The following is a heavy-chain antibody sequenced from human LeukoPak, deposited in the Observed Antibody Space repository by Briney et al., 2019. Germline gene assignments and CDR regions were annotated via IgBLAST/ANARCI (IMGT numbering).Heavy chain of an antibody. V-gene: IGHV1-2*02. CDR1: GYTFTGYY. J-gene: IGHJ4*02. D-gene: IGHD2-2*01. CDR2: INPNSGGT. CDR3: ARVYHSRLPDY. Sequence: ASVKVSCKASGYTFTGYYMHWVRQAPGQGLEWMGWINPNSGGTNYARKFQGRVTMTRDTSISTAYMELSRLRSDDTAVYYCARVYHSRLPDYWGQGTLVTVSS.